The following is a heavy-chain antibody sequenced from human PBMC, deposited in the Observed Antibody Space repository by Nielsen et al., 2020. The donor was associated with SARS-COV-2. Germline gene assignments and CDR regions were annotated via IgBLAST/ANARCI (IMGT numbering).Heavy chain of an antibody. D-gene: IGHD2-2*01. CDR3: ARGDLVVVPSPILGLGPFFYYFYLDV. CDR2: VSHSGSI. V-gene: IGHV4-4*02. J-gene: IGHJ6*03. CDR1: GGSVSSNDW. Sequence: SETLSLTCAVSGGSVSSNDWWTWVRPSPGQGLEWLGEVSHSGSINYNPSLKSRVTLSMDKSKRQFSLRLTSVSAADTAVYFCARGDLVVVPSPILGLGPFFYYFYLDVWGKGTTVIVSS.